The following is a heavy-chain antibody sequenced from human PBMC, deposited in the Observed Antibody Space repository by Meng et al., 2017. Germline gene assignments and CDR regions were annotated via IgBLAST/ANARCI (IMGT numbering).Heavy chain of an antibody. CDR1: GYTFTSYG. V-gene: IGHV1-18*01. D-gene: IGHD3-3*01. Sequence: QVQLVQAGAAVKEPGASVKVSCKASGYTFTSYGISGVRQAPGQGLEWMGWISAYNGNTNYAQKLQGRVTMTTDTSTSTAYMELRSLRSDDTAVYYCARETYYDFWSGYGHFDYWGQGTLVTVSS. CDR3: ARETYYDFWSGYGHFDY. J-gene: IGHJ4*02. CDR2: ISAYNGNT.